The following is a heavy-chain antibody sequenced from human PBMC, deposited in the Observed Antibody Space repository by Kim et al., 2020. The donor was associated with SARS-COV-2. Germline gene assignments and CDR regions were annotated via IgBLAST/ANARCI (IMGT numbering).Heavy chain of an antibody. CDR1: GFTFSSYA. D-gene: IGHD3-22*01. CDR3: VKSPPIYYDSTVFDY. Sequence: GGSLRLSCSASGFTFSSYAMHWVRQAPGKGLEYVSAISSNGGSTYYADSVKGRFTISRDNSKNTLYLQMSSLRAEDTAVYYCVKSPPIYYDSTVFDYWGQGTLVTVSS. CDR2: ISSNGGST. J-gene: IGHJ4*02. V-gene: IGHV3-64D*06.